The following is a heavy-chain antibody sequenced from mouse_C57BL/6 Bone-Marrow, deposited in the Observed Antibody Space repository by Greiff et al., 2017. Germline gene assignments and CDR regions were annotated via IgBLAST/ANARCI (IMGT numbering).Heavy chain of an antibody. J-gene: IGHJ4*01. CDR1: GYTFTGYW. CDR3: AREVLRVAMDY. CDR2: IHPNSGST. D-gene: IGHD1-1*01. V-gene: IGHV1-64*01. Sequence: VQLQQPGAELVKPGASVKLSCKASGYTFTGYWMHWVKQRPGQGLEWIGMIHPNSGSTNYNEKFKSKATLTVDKSSSTAYMQLSSLTSEDSAVYYCAREVLRVAMDYWGQGTSVTVSS.